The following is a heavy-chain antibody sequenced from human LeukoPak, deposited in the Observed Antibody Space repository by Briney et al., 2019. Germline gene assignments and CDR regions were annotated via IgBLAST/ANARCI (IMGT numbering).Heavy chain of an antibody. CDR3: ARGRITYYYDSSGYSLFDY. CDR2: IYTSGST. J-gene: IGHJ4*02. V-gene: IGHV4-61*02. CDR1: GGSISSGSYY. Sequence: PSETLSLTCTVSGGSISSGSYYWSWIRQPAGKGLEWIGRIYTSGSTNYNPSLKSRVTISVDTSKNQFSLKLSSVTAADTAVYYCARGRITYYYDSSGYSLFDYWGQGTLVTVSS. D-gene: IGHD3-22*01.